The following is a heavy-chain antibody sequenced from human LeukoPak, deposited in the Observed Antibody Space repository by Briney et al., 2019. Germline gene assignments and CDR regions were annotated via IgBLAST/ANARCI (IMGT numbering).Heavy chain of an antibody. D-gene: IGHD2-2*01. J-gene: IGHJ5*02. CDR3: ARGYCSSTSCYSNWFDP. CDR1: GYSFTSYW. V-gene: IGHV5-51*01. CDR2: IYPGDSDS. Sequence: GESLKTSCKGSGYSFTSYWIGWVRQMPGKGLEWMGIIYPGDSDSRYSPSFQGQVTISADKSISTAYLQWSSLKASDTAMYYCARGYCSSTSCYSNWFDPWGQGTLVTVSS.